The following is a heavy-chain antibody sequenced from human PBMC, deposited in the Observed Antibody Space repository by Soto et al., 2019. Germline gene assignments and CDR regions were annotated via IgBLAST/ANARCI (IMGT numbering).Heavy chain of an antibody. J-gene: IGHJ6*02. CDR3: ANDRKGTAYGMAV. CDR1: GFSFSSYG. Sequence: GVSLRLSCAASGFSFSSYGMNWVRQAPGKGLEWISYISTTSDTIYFADSVKGRFAISRDNAKNSLYLQMNRLSDEDTAVYYCANDRKGTAYGMAVWAHGTSDTVS. CDR2: ISTTSDTI. D-gene: IGHD1-1*01. V-gene: IGHV3-48*02.